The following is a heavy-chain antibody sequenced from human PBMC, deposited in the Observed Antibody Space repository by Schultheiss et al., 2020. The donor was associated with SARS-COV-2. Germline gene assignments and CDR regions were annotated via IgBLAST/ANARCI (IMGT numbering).Heavy chain of an antibody. J-gene: IGHJ6*02. V-gene: IGHV4-61*01. D-gene: IGHD2-2*02. CDR1: GGSVSSGSYY. Sequence: SETLSLTCTVSGGSVSSGSYYWSWIRQPPGKGLEWIGYIYYSGSTNYNPSLKSRVTISVDTSKNQFSLKLSSVTAADTAVYYCARALYYCSSTSCYRSADYYYGMDVWGQGTTVTVSS. CDR2: IYYSGST. CDR3: ARALYYCSSTSCYRSADYYYGMDV.